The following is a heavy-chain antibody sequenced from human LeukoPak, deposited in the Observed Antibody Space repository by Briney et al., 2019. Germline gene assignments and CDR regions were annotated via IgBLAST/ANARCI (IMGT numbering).Heavy chain of an antibody. D-gene: IGHD6-19*01. CDR1: GYTFTSYT. V-gene: IGHV1-3*01. Sequence: GASEKVSCKASGYTFTSYTIHWVRQAPGQRLEWMGWINAGNGNTKYSQKFQGRVTITRDTSASTAYMELSSLRSEDTAVYYCARDLPSGSSGYVYWGQGTLVTVSS. J-gene: IGHJ4*02. CDR2: INAGNGNT. CDR3: ARDLPSGSSGYVY.